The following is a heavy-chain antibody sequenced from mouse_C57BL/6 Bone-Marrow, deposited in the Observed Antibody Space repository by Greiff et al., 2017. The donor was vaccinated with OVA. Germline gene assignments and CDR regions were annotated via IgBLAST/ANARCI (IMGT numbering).Heavy chain of an antibody. J-gene: IGHJ4*01. CDR3: ARRTGTDYYAMDY. CDR2: ISSGSSTI. D-gene: IGHD4-1*01. V-gene: IGHV5-17*01. Sequence: EVKLVESGGGLVKPGGSLKLSCAASGFTFSDYGMHWVRQAPEKGLEWDVYISSGSSTIYYADTVKGRFTISRDNAKNTLFLQMTSLRSEDTAMYYCARRTGTDYYAMDYWGQGTSVTVSS. CDR1: GFTFSDYG.